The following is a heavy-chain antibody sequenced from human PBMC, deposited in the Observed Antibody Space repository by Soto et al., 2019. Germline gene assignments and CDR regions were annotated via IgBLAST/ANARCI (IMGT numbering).Heavy chain of an antibody. CDR3: PKDMDLAVTYGFAY. Sequence: QVQLVESGGGVVQPGRSLRRSCAASGFTFSSYGMHWVRQAPGKGLEWVAVISYDGSNKYYADSVKGRFTITRDNSKNTLHLQITRFGAADTPVYYCPKDMDLAVTYGFAYWGQGTLVTVSS. CDR1: GFTFSSYG. V-gene: IGHV3-30*18. CDR2: ISYDGSNK. J-gene: IGHJ4*02. D-gene: IGHD4-4*01.